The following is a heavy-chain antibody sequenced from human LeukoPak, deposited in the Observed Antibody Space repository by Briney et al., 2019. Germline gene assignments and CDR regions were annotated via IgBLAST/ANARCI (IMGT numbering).Heavy chain of an antibody. CDR1: GFTFSSYA. D-gene: IGHD2-2*01. CDR3: ARDRDCSRTSCFNAFDV. V-gene: IGHV3-30*01. J-gene: IGHJ3*01. CDR2: ISYDGSNK. Sequence: GGSLRLSCAASGFTFSSYAMHWVRQAPGKGLEWVAVISYDGSNKYYADSVKGRFTISRDHSKNTLYLQMNSLRLEDTAVYYCARDRDCSRTSCFNAFDVWGQGTMAIVSS.